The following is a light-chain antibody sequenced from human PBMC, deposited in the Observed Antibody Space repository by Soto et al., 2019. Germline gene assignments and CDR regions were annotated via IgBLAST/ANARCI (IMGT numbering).Light chain of an antibody. V-gene: IGKV3-11*01. CDR1: QSVSSY. CDR2: DAS. J-gene: IGKJ5*01. Sequence: EIVLTQSPATLSLSPVERATLSCRASQSVSSYLAWYQQKPGQAPRILIYDASNRATGIPARFSGSGSGTDFTLTISSLEPEDFAVYYCQQRSNWLTLGQGTRLEI. CDR3: QQRSNWLT.